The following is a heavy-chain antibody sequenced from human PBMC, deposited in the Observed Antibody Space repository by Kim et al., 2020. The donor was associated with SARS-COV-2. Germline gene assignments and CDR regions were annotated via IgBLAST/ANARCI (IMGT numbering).Heavy chain of an antibody. J-gene: IGHJ6*03. D-gene: IGHD3-3*01. CDR3: AREVTPSTIFGVVTHYYYYYYMDV. CDR1: GYTFTGYY. Sequence: ASVKVSCKASGYTFTGYYMHWVRQAPGQGLEWMGRINPNSGGTNYAQKFQGRVTMTRDTSISTAYMELSRLRSDDTAVYYCAREVTPSTIFGVVTHYYYYYYMDVWGKGTTVTVSS. CDR2: INPNSGGT. V-gene: IGHV1-2*06.